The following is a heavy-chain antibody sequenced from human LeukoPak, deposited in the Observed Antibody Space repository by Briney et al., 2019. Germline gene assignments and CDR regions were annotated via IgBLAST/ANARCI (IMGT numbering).Heavy chain of an antibody. D-gene: IGHD3-3*01. CDR2: INHSGST. CDR1: GGSFGGYY. Sequence: SETLSLTCAVYGGSFGGYYWSWIRQPPGKGLEWIGEINHSGSTNYNPSLKSRVTISVNTSKNQFSLKLSSVTAADTAVYYCARDSGVVLKSWGQGTLVTGSS. J-gene: IGHJ4*02. V-gene: IGHV4-34*01. CDR3: ARDSGVVLKS.